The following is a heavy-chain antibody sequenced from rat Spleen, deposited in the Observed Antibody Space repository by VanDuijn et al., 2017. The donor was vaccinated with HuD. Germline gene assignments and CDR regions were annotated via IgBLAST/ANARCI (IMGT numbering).Heavy chain of an antibody. Sequence: EVHLVESGGGLVQPGRSMKLSCAASGFTFSDYYMAWVRQAPKKGLEWVASISYEGSGTYYGDSVKGRLTISRNNAKSTLYLQMDSLTSEDTATYYCATGPRILRLDWFAYWGQGTLVTVSS. D-gene: IGHD1-6*01. CDR2: ISYEGSGT. J-gene: IGHJ3*01. CDR1: GFTFSDYY. V-gene: IGHV5-22*01. CDR3: ATGPRILRLDWFAY.